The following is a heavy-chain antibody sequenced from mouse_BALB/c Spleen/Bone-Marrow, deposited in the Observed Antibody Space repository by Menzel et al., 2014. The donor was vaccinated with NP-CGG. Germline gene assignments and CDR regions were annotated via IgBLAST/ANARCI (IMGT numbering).Heavy chain of an antibody. CDR3: IRSYGSSYEYYFDY. V-gene: IGHV1-69*02. Sequence: VQLQQSGAELVRPGASVKLSCKASGYTFTSYWINWVKQRPGQGLEWIGNIYPSDSYTSYNQKFKDKATLTVDKSSSTAYMQLSSPTSEDSAVYYCIRSYGSSYEYYFDYWGQGTTLTVSS. J-gene: IGHJ2*01. CDR2: IYPSDSYT. D-gene: IGHD1-1*01. CDR1: GYTFTSYW.